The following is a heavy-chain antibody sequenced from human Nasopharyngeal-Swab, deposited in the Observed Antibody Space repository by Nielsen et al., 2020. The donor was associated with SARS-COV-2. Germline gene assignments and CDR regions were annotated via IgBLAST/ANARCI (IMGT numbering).Heavy chain of an antibody. CDR1: GYTLTELS. Sequence: ASVKVSCKVSGYTLTELSMHWVRQAPGKGLEWMGGFDPEDGETIYVQKFQGRVTMTEDTSTDTAYMELSSLRSEDTAVYYCATGPIVDTAMDYWGQGTLVTVSS. J-gene: IGHJ4*02. D-gene: IGHD5-18*01. V-gene: IGHV1-24*01. CDR2: FDPEDGET. CDR3: ATGPIVDTAMDY.